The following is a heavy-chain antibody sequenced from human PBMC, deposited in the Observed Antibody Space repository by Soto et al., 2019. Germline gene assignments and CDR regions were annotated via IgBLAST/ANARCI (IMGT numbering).Heavy chain of an antibody. Sequence: QVQLVESGGGVVQPGRSLRLSCAASGFTFSNYIMHWVRQAPGKGLEWVAIILHDGNNEYYADSVKGRFTISRDNSKNTLYLQMNSLRTEDTAMYYCARDDEDGSYCDLGYWCLGTLVTVSS. CDR1: GFTFSNYI. CDR2: ILHDGNNE. D-gene: IGHD3-10*01. V-gene: IGHV3-30-3*01. CDR3: ARDDEDGSYCDLGY. J-gene: IGHJ4*01.